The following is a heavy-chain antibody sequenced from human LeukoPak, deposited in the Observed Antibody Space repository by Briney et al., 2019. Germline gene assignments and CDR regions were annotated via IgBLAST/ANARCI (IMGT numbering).Heavy chain of an antibody. Sequence: SETLSLTCTVSGVSISTNYRSWVRQPAGKGLEWIGRIHTNGTTNYTPSIKGRVTISVDMSKNQFSLKLNSVTAADTAVYYCARVGESYYGGRTLDYWGQGTLATVSS. D-gene: IGHD1-26*01. J-gene: IGHJ4*02. CDR2: IHTNGTT. CDR3: ARVGESYYGGRTLDY. CDR1: GVSISTNY. V-gene: IGHV4-4*07.